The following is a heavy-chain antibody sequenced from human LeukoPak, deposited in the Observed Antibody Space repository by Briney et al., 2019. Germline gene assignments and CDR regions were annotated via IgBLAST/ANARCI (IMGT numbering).Heavy chain of an antibody. D-gene: IGHD1-14*01. V-gene: IGHV4-30-2*01. Sequence: SQTLSLTCTVSGGSISSGGYYWSWIRQPPGKGLEWIGYIYHSGSTYYHPSLKSRVTISVDTSKNQFSLKLSSVTAADTAVYYCARDRNDAFDIWGQGTMVTVSS. CDR1: GGSISSGGYY. CDR2: IYHSGST. J-gene: IGHJ3*02. CDR3: ARDRNDAFDI.